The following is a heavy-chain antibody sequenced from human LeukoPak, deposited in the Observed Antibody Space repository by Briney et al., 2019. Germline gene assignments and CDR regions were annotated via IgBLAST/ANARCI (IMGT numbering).Heavy chain of an antibody. CDR3: ARTPPYDSSGYYSSGYFDY. Sequence: GGSLRLSYAASGFSVNSNYMSWVRQAPGKGLEWVSVIYSGGSTYYADSVKGRFTISRDNSKNTLYLQMNSLRAEDTAVYYCARTPPYDSSGYYSSGYFDYWGQGTLVTVSS. CDR1: GFSVNSNY. V-gene: IGHV3-53*01. D-gene: IGHD3-22*01. CDR2: IYSGGST. J-gene: IGHJ4*02.